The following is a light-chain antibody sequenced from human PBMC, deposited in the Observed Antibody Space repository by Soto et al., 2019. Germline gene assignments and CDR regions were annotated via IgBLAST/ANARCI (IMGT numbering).Light chain of an antibody. CDR3: QQYGSSPPIT. J-gene: IGKJ5*01. Sequence: DIVMTQSPDTLSLSPGERATLSCRASQSVSSSYLAWYQQKPGQAPRLLIYGVSSRATGIPDRFSGSGSGTDFTLTISRLEPEDFAVYYCQQYGSSPPITFGQGTRLEIK. CDR1: QSVSSSY. V-gene: IGKV3-20*01. CDR2: GVS.